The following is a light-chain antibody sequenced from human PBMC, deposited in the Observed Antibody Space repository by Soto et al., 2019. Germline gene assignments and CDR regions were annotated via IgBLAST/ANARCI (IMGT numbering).Light chain of an antibody. Sequence: DIQMTQSPSSLSASVGDRVTITSRASQTSSGYLNVYQQQPWKAPDLLIYAASYLGYGVPSRFSGSRSGTYFTPTISSLQPDDRATYYCQQSYTTPISFDGQNKVDIK. CDR2: AAS. V-gene: IGKV1-39*01. J-gene: IGKJ4*01. CDR1: QTSSGY. CDR3: QQSYTTPIS.